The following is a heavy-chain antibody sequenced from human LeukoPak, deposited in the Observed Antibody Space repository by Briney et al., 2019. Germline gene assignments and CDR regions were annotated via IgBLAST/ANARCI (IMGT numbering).Heavy chain of an antibody. CDR3: ARVAPSGYYYMDV. CDR2: IDNSGST. CDR1: GGSISRYY. D-gene: IGHD6-25*01. V-gene: IGHV4-4*07. J-gene: IGHJ6*03. Sequence: SETLSLTCTVSGGSISRYYWSWIRQPAGKGLEWIGRIDNSGSTNYNPSLKSRVTISVDKSKNQFSLKVSSVTAADTAVYYCARVAPSGYYYMDVWGKGTTVTVSS.